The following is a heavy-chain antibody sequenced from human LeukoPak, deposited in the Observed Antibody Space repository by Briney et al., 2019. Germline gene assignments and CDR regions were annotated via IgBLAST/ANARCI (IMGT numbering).Heavy chain of an antibody. J-gene: IGHJ5*02. V-gene: IGHV1-69*01. CDR1: GGTFSSYA. CDR2: IIPIFGTA. Sequence: SVKVSCKASGGTFSSYAISWVRQAPGRGLEWMGGIIPIFGTANYAQKFQGRVTITADESTSTAYMELSSLRSEDTAVYYCARERCSGGSCYLPGRNWFDPWGQGTLVTVSS. CDR3: ARERCSGGSCYLPGRNWFDP. D-gene: IGHD2-15*01.